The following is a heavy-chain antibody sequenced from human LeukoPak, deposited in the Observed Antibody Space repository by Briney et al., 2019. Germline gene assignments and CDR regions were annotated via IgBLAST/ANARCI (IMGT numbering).Heavy chain of an antibody. Sequence: GGSLRLSCAASGFTFSSYGMHWARQAPGKGLEWVAVISYDGSNKYYADSVKGRFTISRDNSKNTLYLQMNSLRAEDMALYYCAKASSRSFSSGYYGNAFDIWGQGTMVTVSS. CDR3: AKASSRSFSSGYYGNAFDI. CDR2: ISYDGSNK. V-gene: IGHV3-30*18. D-gene: IGHD6-19*01. CDR1: GFTFSSYG. J-gene: IGHJ3*02.